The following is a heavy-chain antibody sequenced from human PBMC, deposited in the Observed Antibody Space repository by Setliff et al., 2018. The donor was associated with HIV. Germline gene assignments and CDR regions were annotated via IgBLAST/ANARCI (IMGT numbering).Heavy chain of an antibody. CDR2: IIPVFGPA. Sequence: SVKVSCKASGGTLSTYAVSWVRQAPGQGLEWMGGIIPVFGPADYAKKFQGRVTITADESTRTAYMELSSLRPEDTAVYYCARDMAAGVYYNFWSGYYGYYMDVWGKGTTVTVSS. CDR3: ARDMAAGVYYNFWSGYYGYYMDV. J-gene: IGHJ6*03. CDR1: GGTLSTYA. V-gene: IGHV1-69*13. D-gene: IGHD3-3*01.